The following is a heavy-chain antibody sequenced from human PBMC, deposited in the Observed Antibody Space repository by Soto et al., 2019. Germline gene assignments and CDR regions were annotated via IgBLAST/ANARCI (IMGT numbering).Heavy chain of an antibody. J-gene: IGHJ4*02. CDR3: ARASFAGTTKFDY. V-gene: IGHV4-30-4*01. CDR2: IYYSGST. D-gene: IGHD4-17*01. Sequence: QVQLQESGPGLVKPSQTLSLTCTVSGGSISSGDYYWSWIRQPPGKGLEWIGYIYYSGSTYYNPSLKSRVTTSVDTSKNQFSLKLSSVTAADTAVYYCARASFAGTTKFDYWGQGTLVTVSS. CDR1: GGSISSGDYY.